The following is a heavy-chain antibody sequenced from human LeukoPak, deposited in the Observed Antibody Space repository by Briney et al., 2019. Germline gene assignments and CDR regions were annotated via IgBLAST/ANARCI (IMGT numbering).Heavy chain of an antibody. V-gene: IGHV3-43*02. Sequence: GGSLRLSCAASGFTFDDYAMHWVRQAPGKGLEWVSLISGDGGSTYYADSVKGRFTISRDKNSLYLQMNSLRTEDTALYYCAKDTGNYDLYLQHWGQGTLATVSS. CDR2: ISGDGGST. CDR3: AKDTGNYDLYLQH. J-gene: IGHJ1*01. CDR1: GFTFDDYA. D-gene: IGHD3-10*01.